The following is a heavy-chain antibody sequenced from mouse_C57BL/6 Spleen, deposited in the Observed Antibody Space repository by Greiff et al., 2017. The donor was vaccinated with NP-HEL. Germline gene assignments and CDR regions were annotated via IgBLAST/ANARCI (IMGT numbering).Heavy chain of an antibody. V-gene: IGHV14-2*01. CDR1: GFNIKDYY. CDR2: IDPEDGET. Sequence: VQLKESGAELVKPGASVKLSCTASGFNIKDYYMHWVKQRTEQGLEWIGRIDPEDGETKYAPKFQGKATITADTSSNTAYLQLSSLTSEDTAVYYCARRGYGSSSYWYFDVWGTGTTVTVSS. D-gene: IGHD1-1*01. J-gene: IGHJ1*03. CDR3: ARRGYGSSSYWYFDV.